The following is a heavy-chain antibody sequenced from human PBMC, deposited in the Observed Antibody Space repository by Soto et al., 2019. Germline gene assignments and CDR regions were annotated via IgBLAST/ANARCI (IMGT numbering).Heavy chain of an antibody. Sequence: ASVKVSCKASGYTFTSYYMHWVRQAPGQGLEWMGIINPSGGSTSYAQKFQGRVTMTRDTSTSTVYMELSSLRSEDTAVYYCARDQNYDFWSGQTYYYYYGMDVWGQGTTVTVSS. J-gene: IGHJ6*02. CDR1: GYTFTSYY. D-gene: IGHD3-3*01. V-gene: IGHV1-46*01. CDR3: ARDQNYDFWSGQTYYYYYGMDV. CDR2: INPSGGST.